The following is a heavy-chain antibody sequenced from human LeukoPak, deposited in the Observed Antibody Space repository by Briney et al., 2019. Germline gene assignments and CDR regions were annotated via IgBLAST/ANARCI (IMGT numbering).Heavy chain of an antibody. V-gene: IGHV3-48*03. CDR3: ARRLGYCSSTSCSK. CDR2: ISSSGSTI. Sequence: PGGSLRLSCAASGFTFSSYGMNWVRQAPGKGLEWVSYISSSGSTIYYADSVKGRFTISRDNAKNSLYLQMNSLRAEDTAVYYCARRLGYCSSTSCSKWGQGTLVTVSS. CDR1: GFTFSSYG. J-gene: IGHJ4*02. D-gene: IGHD2-2*01.